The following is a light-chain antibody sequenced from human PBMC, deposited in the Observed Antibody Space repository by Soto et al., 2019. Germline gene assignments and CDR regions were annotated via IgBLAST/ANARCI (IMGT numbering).Light chain of an antibody. Sequence: EIVLTQSPGTLSLSPGERATLSCRASQSVSSSYLAWYQQKPGQAPRLLIYGASSRATGIPDRFSGRGSGTDFTITISRLEAEYLAVYYHQQYCSSRYTFGQGTKLEIK. CDR2: GAS. CDR1: QSVSSSY. CDR3: QQYCSSRYT. J-gene: IGKJ2*01. V-gene: IGKV3-20*01.